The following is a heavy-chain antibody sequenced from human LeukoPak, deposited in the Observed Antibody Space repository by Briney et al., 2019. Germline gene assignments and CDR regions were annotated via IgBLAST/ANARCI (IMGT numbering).Heavy chain of an antibody. Sequence: PGGSLRLSCAASGFTFSTYNISWVRQAPGRGLEWVSSISPSSSYIYYADSVKGQFTISRDNAKNSLYLQMNSLRAEDTAVYYCARDRYSTSLDAFDIWGQGTMVTVSS. CDR3: ARDRYSTSLDAFDI. CDR2: ISPSSSYI. J-gene: IGHJ3*02. V-gene: IGHV3-21*01. CDR1: GFTFSTYN. D-gene: IGHD6-13*01.